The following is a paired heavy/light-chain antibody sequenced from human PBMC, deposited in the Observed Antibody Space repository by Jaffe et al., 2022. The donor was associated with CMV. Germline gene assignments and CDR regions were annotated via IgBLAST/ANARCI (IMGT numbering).Heavy chain of an antibody. CDR1: GYTFTSYY. CDR2: INPSGGST. J-gene: IGHJ6*02. Sequence: QVQLVQSGAEVKKPGASVKVSCKASGYTFTSYYMHWVRQAPGQGLEWMGIINPSGGSTSYAQKFQGRVTMTRDTSTSTVYMELSSLRSEDTAVYYCARDWSPLDYYDFWSGYYTDYYYGMDVWGQGTTVTVSS. CDR3: ARDWSPLDYYDFWSGYYTDYYYGMDV. V-gene: IGHV1-46*01. D-gene: IGHD3-3*01.
Light chain of an antibody. V-gene: IGLV2-8*01. CDR2: EVS. CDR3: SSYAGSNNRV. CDR1: SSDVGGYNY. Sequence: QSALTQPPSASGSPGQSVTISCTGTSSDVGGYNYVSWYQQHPGKAPKLMIYEVSKRPSGVPDRFSGSKSGNTASLTVSGLQAEDEADYYCSSYAGSNNRVFGTGTKVTVL. J-gene: IGLJ1*01.